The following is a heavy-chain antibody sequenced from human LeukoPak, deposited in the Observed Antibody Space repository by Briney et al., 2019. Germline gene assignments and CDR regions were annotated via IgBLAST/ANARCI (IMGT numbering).Heavy chain of an antibody. D-gene: IGHD2-2*02. J-gene: IGHJ3*02. Sequence: SETLSLTYTVSGGSISSGSYYWSWIRQPAGKGLEWIGRIYTSGSTNYNPSLKSRVTISVDTSKNQFSLKLSSVTAADTAVYYCAREDIVVVPAAIVGVGAFDIWGQGTMVTVSS. CDR2: IYTSGST. V-gene: IGHV4-61*02. CDR3: AREDIVVVPAAIVGVGAFDI. CDR1: GGSISSGSYY.